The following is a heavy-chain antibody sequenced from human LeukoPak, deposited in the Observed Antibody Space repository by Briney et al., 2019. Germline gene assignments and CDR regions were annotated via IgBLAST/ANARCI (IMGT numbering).Heavy chain of an antibody. J-gene: IGHJ5*02. CDR2: IYYSGST. CDR3: ARDARYYDSSGYYYWFDP. D-gene: IGHD3-22*01. Sequence: SETLSLTCTVSGGSISSYYWSWIRQPPGKGLEWIGYIYYSGSTNYNPSLKSRVTISVDTSKNPFSLKLSSVTAADTAVYYCARDARYYDSSGYYYWFDPWGQGTLVTVSS. CDR1: GGSISSYY. V-gene: IGHV4-59*01.